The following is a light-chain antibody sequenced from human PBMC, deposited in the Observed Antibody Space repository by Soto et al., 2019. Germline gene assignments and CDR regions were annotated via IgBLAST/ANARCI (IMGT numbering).Light chain of an antibody. Sequence: EIVLTQSPGTLSLSPGERATRSCRASQSVSSSYLAWYQQKPGQPPRLLIYAASSRATGIPDRFSGSGSGTDFTLTISRLEPEDFAVYYCQQYGSSPLVTFGQGTRLESK. V-gene: IGKV3-20*01. CDR3: QQYGSSPLVT. CDR2: AAS. J-gene: IGKJ5*01. CDR1: QSVSSSY.